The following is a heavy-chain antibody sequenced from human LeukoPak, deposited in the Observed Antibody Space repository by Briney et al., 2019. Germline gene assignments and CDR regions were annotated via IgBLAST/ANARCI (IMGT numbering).Heavy chain of an antibody. J-gene: IGHJ6*02. D-gene: IGHD4-17*01. CDR2: IHDSGTT. CDR3: VRHLSGDYAWLDV. CDR1: GGSISSHY. V-gene: IGHV4-59*08. Sequence: SETLSLTCTVSGGSISSHYWSWIRQPPGKGLEWIGYIHDSGTTNYNPSLKSRVSISADTFENQMSLRLRSVTAADTAVYYCVRHLSGDYAWLDVWGQGTTVTAS.